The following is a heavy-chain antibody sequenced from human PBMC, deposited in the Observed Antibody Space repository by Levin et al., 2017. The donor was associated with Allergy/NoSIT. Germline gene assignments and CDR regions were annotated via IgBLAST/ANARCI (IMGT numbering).Heavy chain of an antibody. CDR2: IIPILGIA. CDR1: GGTFSSYA. Sequence: ASVKVSCKASGGTFSSYAISWVRQAPGQGLEWMGRIIPILGIANYAQKFQGRVTITADKSTSTAYMELSSLRSEDTAVYYCARDTRGYSYGYDYYYYYMDGWGKGTTVTVSS. V-gene: IGHV1-69*04. CDR3: ARDTRGYSYGYDYYYYYMDG. J-gene: IGHJ6*03. D-gene: IGHD5-18*01.